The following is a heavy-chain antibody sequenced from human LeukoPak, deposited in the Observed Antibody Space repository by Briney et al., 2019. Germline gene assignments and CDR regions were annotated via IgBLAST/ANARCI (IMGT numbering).Heavy chain of an antibody. V-gene: IGHV3-30*03. J-gene: IGHJ3*02. CDR1: GFTFSSYG. CDR2: ISYDGSNK. D-gene: IGHD3-16*02. Sequence: PGRSLRLSCAASGFTFSSYGMHWVRQAPGKGLEWVAVISYDGSNKYYADSVKGRFTISRDNSKNTLYLQMNSLRAEDTAVYYCARGGVILSPRKGAFDIWGQGTMVTVSS. CDR3: ARGGVILSPRKGAFDI.